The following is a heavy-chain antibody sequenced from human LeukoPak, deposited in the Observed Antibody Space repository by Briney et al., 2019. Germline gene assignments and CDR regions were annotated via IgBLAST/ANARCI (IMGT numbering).Heavy chain of an antibody. Sequence: PGGSLRLSCAASGFTFSSYEMNWVRQAPGKGREWFSYISSSGSTIYYADSVKGRFTISRDNAKNSLYLQMNSLRAEDTAVYYCAREVRHIAAAGALDYWGQGTLVTVSS. J-gene: IGHJ4*02. CDR2: ISSSGSTI. D-gene: IGHD6-13*01. V-gene: IGHV3-48*03. CDR3: AREVRHIAAAGALDY. CDR1: GFTFSSYE.